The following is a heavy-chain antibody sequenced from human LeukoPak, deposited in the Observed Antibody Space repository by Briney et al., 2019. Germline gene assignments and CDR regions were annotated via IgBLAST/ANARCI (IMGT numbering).Heavy chain of an antibody. CDR3: ARQVDYGEFDP. D-gene: IGHD4-17*01. Sequence: SQTLSLTCTVSGGSISSGSYYWSWIRQPAGKGLEWIGRIYTSGSTNYNPSLKSRVTISVDTSKNQFSLKLSSVTAADTAVYYCARQVDYGEFDPWGQGTLVTVSS. CDR1: GGSISSGSYY. V-gene: IGHV4-61*02. CDR2: IYTSGST. J-gene: IGHJ5*02.